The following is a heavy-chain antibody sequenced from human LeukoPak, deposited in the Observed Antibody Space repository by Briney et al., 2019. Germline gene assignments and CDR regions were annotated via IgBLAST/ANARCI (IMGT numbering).Heavy chain of an antibody. V-gene: IGHV4-59*01. D-gene: IGHD4-17*01. J-gene: IGHJ5*02. CDR3: VRSKSGTYGWFDP. Sequence: SETLSLTCTVSGGTISGYYWSWIRQPPGKGLEWIGYIYYTGSTNYNPSLKSRVIISVDTSKNQFSLKVSSVTAADTAVYYCVRSKSGTYGWFDPWGQGTLVTVSS. CDR2: IYYTGST. CDR1: GGTISGYY.